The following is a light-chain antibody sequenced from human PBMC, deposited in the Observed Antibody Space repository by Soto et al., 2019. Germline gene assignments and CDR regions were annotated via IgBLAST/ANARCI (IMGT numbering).Light chain of an antibody. CDR3: QQYRDWPPYT. CDR2: GAS. Sequence: EIVMTQSPGTLSVSPGERASLSCRAGQSVNFDVAWYQQKPGQAPRLLIYGASTRATGVPARFSGSGSGTEFTLTISSLQSEDFAVYYCQQYRDWPPYTFGQGTKVDI. CDR1: QSVNFD. V-gene: IGKV3-15*01. J-gene: IGKJ2*01.